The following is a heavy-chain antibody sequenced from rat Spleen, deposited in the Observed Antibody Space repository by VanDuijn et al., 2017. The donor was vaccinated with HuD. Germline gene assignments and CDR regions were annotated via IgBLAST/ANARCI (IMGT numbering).Heavy chain of an antibody. CDR1: GFTFSDYY. D-gene: IGHD1-7*01. CDR2: INYDGSRI. J-gene: IGHJ3*01. CDR3: ARPSYGYPFAY. Sequence: EVQLVESDGGLVQPGRSLKLSCAASGFTFSDYYMAWVRQAPTKGLEWVATINYDGSRIYYRDSVKGRFTISRDNAKTTLYLQMDSLRSEDTATYYCARPSYGYPFAYWGQGTLVTVSS. V-gene: IGHV5-29*01.